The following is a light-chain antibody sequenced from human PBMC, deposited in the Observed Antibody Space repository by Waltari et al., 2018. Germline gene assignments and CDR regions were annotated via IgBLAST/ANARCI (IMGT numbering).Light chain of an antibody. CDR3: CLYTTSSTWV. J-gene: IGLJ3*02. CDR1: SSDVGSYNL. V-gene: IGLV2-23*01. Sequence: QSALTQPASVSGSPGQSITISCTGTSSDVGSYNLVSWYQQHPGKAPKLMIYEGSKRPSGVFKRFSGSKSGNTAFLNIPGLQAGEEADYYCCLYTTSSTWVFGGGTRLTVL. CDR2: EGS.